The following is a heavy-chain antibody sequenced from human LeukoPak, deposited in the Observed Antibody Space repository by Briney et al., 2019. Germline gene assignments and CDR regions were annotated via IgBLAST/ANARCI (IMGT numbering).Heavy chain of an antibody. CDR1: GGIFNKYT. D-gene: IGHD3-22*01. V-gene: IGHV1-69*13. CDR3: TRGDYYDSSGLYYYCMED. Sequence: SLKVSCKASGGIFNKYTISWVRQTLGRRLEWMGRIIPIFGTATYVQKFQCRVTITADESTTRAYMEMSSLRSEDRAVYYCTRGDYYDSSGLYYYCMEDWGKGTTVTVSS. J-gene: IGHJ6*03. CDR2: IIPIFGTA.